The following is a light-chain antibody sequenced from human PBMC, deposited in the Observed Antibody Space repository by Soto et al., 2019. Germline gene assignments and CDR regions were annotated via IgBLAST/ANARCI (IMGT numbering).Light chain of an antibody. V-gene: IGLV2-14*01. Sequence: QSALTQPASVSGSPGQSITISCTGTSSDVGGHNYVSWYQQHPGKAPKLLIYEVTDRPSGVSNRFSGSKSGNTASLTISGLQAEDEAEYYCSSYTNINTRACVFGTGTQLTVL. CDR1: SSDVGGHNY. CDR2: EVT. CDR3: SSYTNINTRACV. J-gene: IGLJ7*01.